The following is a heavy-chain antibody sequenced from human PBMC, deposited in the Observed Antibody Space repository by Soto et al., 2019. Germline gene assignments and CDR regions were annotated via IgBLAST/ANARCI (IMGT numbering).Heavy chain of an antibody. CDR3: TRGGTVAPEYAH. D-gene: IGHD3-16*01. CDR1: GYTFTSHF. Sequence: QVQLVQSGAEVKKPGASVKLSCKASGYTFTSHFIHWVRQAPGQGLEWMGIVNPVDNSRRYAQKFQGRVTMTGDTTTSAVYMEMSSLTSEDTAVYYCTRGGTVAPEYAHWGQGTLVTVSS. V-gene: IGHV1-46*03. CDR2: VNPVDNSR. J-gene: IGHJ4*02.